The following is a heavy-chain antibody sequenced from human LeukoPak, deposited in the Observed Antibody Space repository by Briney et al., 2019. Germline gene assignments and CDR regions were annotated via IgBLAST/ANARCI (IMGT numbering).Heavy chain of an antibody. J-gene: IGHJ4*02. D-gene: IGHD6-19*01. CDR3: ATGYSSGYSRGIDY. V-gene: IGHV3-9*01. Sequence: PGRSLRLSCAASGFTFDDYAMHWVRQAPGKGLEWVSGISWNSGSIGYADSMKGRFTISRDNAKNSLYLQMNSLRAEDTALYYCATGYSSGYSRGIDYWGQGTLVTVSS. CDR1: GFTFDDYA. CDR2: ISWNSGSI.